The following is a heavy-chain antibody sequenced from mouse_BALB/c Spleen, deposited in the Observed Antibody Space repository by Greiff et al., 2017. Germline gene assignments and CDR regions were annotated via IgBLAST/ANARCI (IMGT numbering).Heavy chain of an antibody. D-gene: IGHD1-1*01. V-gene: IGHV5-17*02. J-gene: IGHJ2*01. Sequence: EVQRVESGGGLVQPGGSRKLSCAASGFTFSSFGMHWVRQAPEKGLEWVAYISSGSSTIYYADTVKGRFTISRDNPKKTLFLQMTSLRSEDTAMYYSARTEYGSRGDFDYWGQGTTLTVAS. CDR1: GFTFSSFG. CDR2: ISSGSSTI. CDR3: ARTEYGSRGDFDY.